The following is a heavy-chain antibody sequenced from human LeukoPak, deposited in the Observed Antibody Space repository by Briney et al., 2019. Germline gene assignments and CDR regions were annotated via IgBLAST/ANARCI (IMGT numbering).Heavy chain of an antibody. V-gene: IGHV1-46*01. CDR2: ISSGGYFT. D-gene: IGHD5-24*01. CDR3: ARGRQLRDGYNSMDV. J-gene: IGHJ6*03. CDR1: GYTFTTYY. Sequence: GASVKVSCKASGYTFTTYYMHWVRQAPGQGLEWMGIISSGGYFTNYAQKFQGRVTITADKSTSTAYMELSSLRSEDTAVYYCARGRQLRDGYNSMDVWGKGTTVTVSS.